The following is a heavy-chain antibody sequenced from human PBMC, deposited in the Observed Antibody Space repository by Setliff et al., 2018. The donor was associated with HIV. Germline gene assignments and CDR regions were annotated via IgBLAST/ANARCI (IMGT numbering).Heavy chain of an antibody. V-gene: IGHV4-4*08. CDR3: ARGAPTYYYDSSGYYSFDY. J-gene: IGHJ4*02. CDR2: IYTSGST. Sequence: SETLSLTCTVSGGSISSYYWSWIRQPPGKGLEWIGYIYTSGSTNYNPSLKSRVTISVDTSKNQFSLKLSSVTAADTAVYYCARGAPTYYYDSSGYYSFDYWGQGTLVTVSS. D-gene: IGHD3-22*01. CDR1: GGSISSYY.